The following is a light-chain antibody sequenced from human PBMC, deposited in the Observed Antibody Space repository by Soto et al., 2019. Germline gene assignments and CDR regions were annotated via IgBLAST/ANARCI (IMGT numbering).Light chain of an antibody. Sequence: QSVLTQPPSVSGAPGQRVTISCTGRSSNIGAGYDVHWYQQLPGTAPKLLIYGNSNRPSGVPDRFSGSKSGTSASLAITGLQAEDEGDYYCQSYDSSLSGWVFGGGTKLTVL. J-gene: IGLJ3*02. CDR1: SSNIGAGYD. V-gene: IGLV1-40*01. CDR3: QSYDSSLSGWV. CDR2: GNS.